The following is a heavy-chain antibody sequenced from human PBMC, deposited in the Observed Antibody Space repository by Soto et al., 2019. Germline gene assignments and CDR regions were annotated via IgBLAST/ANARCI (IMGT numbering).Heavy chain of an antibody. CDR2: ISYDGSNK. Sequence: QVQLVESGGGVVQPGRSLRLSCAASGFTFSSYAMHWVRQAPGKGLEWVAVISYDGSNKYYADSVKGRFTISRDNSKNTLDLQMNTLRAEDTAVYYCARAYGEPYYYYYGMDVWGQGTTVTVSS. D-gene: IGHD4-17*01. CDR1: GFTFSSYA. CDR3: ARAYGEPYYYYYGMDV. J-gene: IGHJ6*02. V-gene: IGHV3-30-3*01.